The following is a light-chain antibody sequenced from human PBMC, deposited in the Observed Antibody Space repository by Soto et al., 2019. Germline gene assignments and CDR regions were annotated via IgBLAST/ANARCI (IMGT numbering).Light chain of an antibody. CDR3: SSYAGDSTWV. CDR1: SSDVGSYNH. Sequence: QSVLTQPASVSGSPGQSITISCTGTSSDVGSYNHVSWYQQHPGKAPKFMIYEVSQRPSGVSNRFSGSKSGNTASLTISGLQADDEANYYCSSYAGDSTWVFGGGTKVTVL. CDR2: EVS. V-gene: IGLV2-23*02. J-gene: IGLJ3*02.